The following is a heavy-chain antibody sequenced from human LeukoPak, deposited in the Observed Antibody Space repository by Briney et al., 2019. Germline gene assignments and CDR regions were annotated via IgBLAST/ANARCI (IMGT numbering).Heavy chain of an antibody. V-gene: IGHV4-34*01. CDR3: ARHRAYYYYYYGMDV. CDR1: GGSFSGYY. Sequence: PETLSLTCAVYGGSFSGYYWSWIRQPPGKGLEWIGEINHSGSTNYNPSLKSRVTISVDTSKNQFSLKLSSVTAADTAVYYCARHRAYYYYYYGMDVWGQGTTVTVSS. J-gene: IGHJ6*02. CDR2: INHSGST.